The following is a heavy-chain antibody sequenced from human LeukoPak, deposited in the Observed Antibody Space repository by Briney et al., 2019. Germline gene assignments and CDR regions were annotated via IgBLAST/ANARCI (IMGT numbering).Heavy chain of an antibody. D-gene: IGHD6-13*01. J-gene: IGHJ4*02. CDR1: GFTFSGYA. Sequence: GGSLRPSCSASGFTFSGYAMHWVRQAPGKGLEYVSAIISNGESTYYSDSVKDRFTISRDNPKNTLYLQMSSLRPEDTAVYYCVKSASTWYLFDYWGQGTLVTVSS. CDR3: VKSASTWYLFDY. CDR2: IISNGEST. V-gene: IGHV3-64*03.